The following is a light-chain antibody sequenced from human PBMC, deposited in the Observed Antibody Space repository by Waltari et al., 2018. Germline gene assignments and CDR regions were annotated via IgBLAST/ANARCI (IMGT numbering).Light chain of an antibody. V-gene: IGLV3-10*01. CDR1: ALSQKY. J-gene: IGLJ3*02. CDR2: DDS. Sequence: SYELTPPPSVSVSPGLTARITCSGHALSQKYVSWYQVRSGQAPVLVFYDDSKRPSGIPERFYGSSSGTMATLTITRAQVDDEGDYYCYSTDNSDNHRGVFGGGTRVTVL. CDR3: YSTDNSDNHRGV.